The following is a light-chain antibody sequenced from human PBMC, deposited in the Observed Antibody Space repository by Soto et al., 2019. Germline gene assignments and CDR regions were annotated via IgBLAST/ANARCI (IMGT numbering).Light chain of an antibody. CDR2: SNN. Sequence: QSVLTQPPSASGTPGQRVFISCSGSSSNIGGTNYAYWYQQLPGAAPKLLMHSNNLRPSGVPERISGSKSGTSASLAISGLRSEDEAVYYCASWDDRLGAVIFGGETKVTVL. CDR1: SSNIGGTNY. J-gene: IGLJ2*01. CDR3: ASWDDRLGAVI. V-gene: IGLV1-47*02.